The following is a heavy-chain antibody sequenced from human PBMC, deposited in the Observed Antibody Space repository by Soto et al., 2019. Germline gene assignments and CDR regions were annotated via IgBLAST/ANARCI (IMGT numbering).Heavy chain of an antibody. CDR3: ARGGYCSSTSCSNDAFDI. D-gene: IGHD2-2*01. V-gene: IGHV3-30*09. CDR1: GFTFSRFS. CDR2: ISYDGISK. Sequence: GGSLRLSCAASGFTFSRFSMHWVRQAPGKGLEWVAFISYDGISKYYADSVKGRFAISRDNSKNTLYLQMNSLRAEDTAVYYCARGGYCSSTSCSNDAFDIWGQGTMVTVSS. J-gene: IGHJ3*02.